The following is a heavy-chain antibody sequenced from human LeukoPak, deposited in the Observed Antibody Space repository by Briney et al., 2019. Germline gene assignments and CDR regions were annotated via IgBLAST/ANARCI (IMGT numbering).Heavy chain of an antibody. J-gene: IGHJ5*02. CDR1: GFTFSRYS. CDR3: AREEGLWFGET. CDR2: ISSSSSYI. Sequence: PGGSLRLSCAASGFTFSRYSMNWVRQAPGKGLEWVSSISSSSSYIYYADSVKGRFTISRDNAKNSLYLQMNSLRAEDTAVYYCAREEGLWFGETWGQGTLVTVSS. D-gene: IGHD3-10*01. V-gene: IGHV3-21*01.